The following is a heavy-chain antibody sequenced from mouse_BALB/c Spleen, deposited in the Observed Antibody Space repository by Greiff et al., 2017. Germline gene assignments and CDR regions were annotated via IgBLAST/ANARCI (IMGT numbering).Heavy chain of an antibody. J-gene: IGHJ3*01. CDR2: ISSGGSYT. CDR3: TRDRGNLFAY. V-gene: IGHV5-6-4*01. D-gene: IGHD2-1*01. Sequence: EVMLVESGGGLVKPGGSLKLSCAASGFTFSSYTMSCVRQTPEKRLEWVATISSGGSYTYYPDSVKGRFTISRDNAKNTLYLQMSSLKSEDTAMYYCTRDRGNLFAYWGQGTLVTVSA. CDR1: GFTFSSYT.